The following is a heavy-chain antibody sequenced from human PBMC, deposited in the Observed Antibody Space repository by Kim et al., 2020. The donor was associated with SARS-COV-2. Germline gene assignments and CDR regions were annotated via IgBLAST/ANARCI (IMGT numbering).Heavy chain of an antibody. CDR3: ARVRSMTTVTTPAYWYFDL. J-gene: IGHJ2*01. V-gene: IGHV4-31*03. Sequence: SETLSLTCTVSGGSISSGGYYWSWIRQHPGKGLEWIGYIYYSGSTYYNPSLKSRVTISVDTSKNQFSLKLSSVTAADTAVYYCARVRSMTTVTTPAYWYFDLWGRGTLVTVSS. CDR1: GGSISSGGYY. CDR2: IYYSGST. D-gene: IGHD4-17*01.